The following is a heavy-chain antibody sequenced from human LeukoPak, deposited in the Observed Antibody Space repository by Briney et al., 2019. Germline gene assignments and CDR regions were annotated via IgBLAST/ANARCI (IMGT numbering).Heavy chain of an antibody. CDR3: ARLKRHRYFDY. J-gene: IGHJ4*02. Sequence: SETLSLTCTVSGVSISSSSYYWGWIRQPPGKGLEWIGSIYYSGSTYYNPSLKSRVTISVDTSKNQFSLKLSSVTAADTAVYYCARLKRHRYFDYWGQGTLVTVSS. CDR1: GVSISSSSYY. V-gene: IGHV4-39*01. CDR2: IYYSGST.